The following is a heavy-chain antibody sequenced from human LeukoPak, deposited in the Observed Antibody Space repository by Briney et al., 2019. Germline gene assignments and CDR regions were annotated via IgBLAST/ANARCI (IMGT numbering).Heavy chain of an antibody. D-gene: IGHD5-24*01. CDR3: ARWGRDGYNYYFDY. V-gene: IGHV4-38-2*02. CDR1: GYSISSGYY. CDR2: IYYSGST. Sequence: PSETLSLTCTVSGYSISSGYYWGWIRQPPGKGLEWIGSIYYSGSTYYNPSLKSRVTISVDTSKNQFSLKLSSVTAADTAVYYCARWGRDGYNYYFDYWGQGTLVTVSS. J-gene: IGHJ4*02.